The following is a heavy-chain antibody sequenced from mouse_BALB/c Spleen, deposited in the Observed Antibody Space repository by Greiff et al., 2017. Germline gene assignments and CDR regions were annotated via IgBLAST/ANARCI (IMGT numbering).Heavy chain of an antibody. CDR3: AREGENYGYFDY. Sequence: VQLQASGAELVRPGVSVKISCKGSGYTFTAYAMHWVKQSHAKCLEWIGVISTYYGDASYNQKFKGKATMTVDKSSSTAYMELARLTSEDSAIYYCAREGENYGYFDYWGQGTTLTVSS. J-gene: IGHJ2*01. V-gene: IGHV1S137*01. CDR1: GYTFTAYA. D-gene: IGHD1-1*01. CDR2: ISTYYGDA.